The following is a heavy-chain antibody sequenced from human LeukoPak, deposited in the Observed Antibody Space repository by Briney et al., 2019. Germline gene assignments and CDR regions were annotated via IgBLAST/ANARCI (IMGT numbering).Heavy chain of an antibody. CDR1: GFTFINYG. V-gene: IGHV3-30*03. D-gene: IGHD3-10*01. CDR2: ISYNGSSK. J-gene: IGHJ6*02. Sequence: GGSLRLSCAASGFTFINYGMHWVRQAPGKGLEWVALISYNGSSKYYADSVKGRIIISRDNSKNIMNLQMNSLRTEDTAVYYCARQYYYGLGNGLDVWGQGTTVTVSS. CDR3: ARQYYYGLGNGLDV.